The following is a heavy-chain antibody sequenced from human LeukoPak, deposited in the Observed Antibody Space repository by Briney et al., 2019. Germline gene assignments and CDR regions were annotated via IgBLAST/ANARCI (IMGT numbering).Heavy chain of an antibody. CDR3: AREASYSSTWYDY. J-gene: IGHJ4*02. CDR1: GGSIRSYY. D-gene: IGHD6-13*01. CDR2: IYYSGTT. V-gene: IGHV4-59*01. Sequence: SETLSLTCSVSGGSIRSYYWSWIRQPPGKGLEWIGYIYYSGTTSYNPSLKSRVTISVDTSNNQFSLKLNSVTAADTAVYYCAREASYSSTWYDYWGQGTLVTVSS.